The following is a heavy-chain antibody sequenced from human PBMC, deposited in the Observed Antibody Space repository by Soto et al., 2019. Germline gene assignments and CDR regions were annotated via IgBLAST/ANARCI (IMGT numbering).Heavy chain of an antibody. Sequence: PGGSLRLSCAASGFTFNTYWMSWVRQSPGKGLEWVANIKQDGSEKFYVDSVKGRFTISRDNARNSVYLQMNSLRAEDTGVYYCARGGYCSTNRCYRGSHYYYGMDVWAQGTTVTVSS. V-gene: IGHV3-7*03. J-gene: IGHJ6*02. CDR2: IKQDGSEK. CDR3: ARGGYCSTNRCYRGSHYYYGMDV. CDR1: GFTFNTYW. D-gene: IGHD2-2*02.